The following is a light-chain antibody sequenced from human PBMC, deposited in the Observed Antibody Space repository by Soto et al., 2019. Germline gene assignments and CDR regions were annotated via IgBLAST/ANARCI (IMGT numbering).Light chain of an antibody. J-gene: IGLJ3*02. Sequence: QTVVTQEPSFSVSPGRTVTLTCGLSSGSVSSRHYPSWYQQTPGQAPRTLIYNTNIRSSGVPNRFSGSILGNEAALTITGAQADDESDYYCLLSVGGGQHWVFGGGTKLTVL. CDR3: LLSVGGGQHWV. CDR1: SGSVSSRHY. CDR2: NTN. V-gene: IGLV8-61*01.